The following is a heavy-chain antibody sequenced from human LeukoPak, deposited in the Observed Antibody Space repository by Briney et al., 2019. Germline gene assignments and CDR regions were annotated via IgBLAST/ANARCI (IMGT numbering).Heavy chain of an antibody. J-gene: IGHJ3*02. CDR2: ISSRSSYI. D-gene: IGHD2-2*01. CDR1: GISFSDYY. Sequence: PGGSLRLSCAASGISFSDYYMSWIRQVPGKGLEWVSSISSRSSYIYYADSVKGRFTISRDNAKNSLYLQMNSLRAEDTAVYYCARSLDCSRTSCYAFDIWGQGTMVTVSS. V-gene: IGHV3-11*06. CDR3: ARSLDCSRTSCYAFDI.